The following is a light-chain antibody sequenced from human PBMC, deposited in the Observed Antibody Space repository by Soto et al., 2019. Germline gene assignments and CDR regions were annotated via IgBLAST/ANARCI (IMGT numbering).Light chain of an antibody. CDR3: QQHNDWPLT. V-gene: IGKV3-15*01. CDR1: KSVSNN. J-gene: IGKJ4*01. Sequence: EIVMTQSPATLSVSPGERVTLSCRASKSVSNNLAWYQQKPGQAPRLLIYGATAKATGIPARFSGSGSGTEFTLTISSLQSEDFAVYYCQQHNDWPLTVGGGTNVEIK. CDR2: GAT.